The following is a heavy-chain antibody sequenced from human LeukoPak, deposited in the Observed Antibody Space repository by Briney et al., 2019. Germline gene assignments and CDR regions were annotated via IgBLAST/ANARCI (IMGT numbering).Heavy chain of an antibody. CDR1: GFTFGDYA. D-gene: IGHD2-15*01. J-gene: IGHJ4*02. Sequence: GVLRLSCTASGFTFGDYAMSWFRQAPGKGLEWVGFIRSKAYGGTTEYAASVKGRFTISRDDSKSIAYLQMNSLKTEDTAVYYCMGYCSGGSCFIDYWGQGTLVTVSS. V-gene: IGHV3-49*03. CDR2: IRSKAYGGTT. CDR3: MGYCSGGSCFIDY.